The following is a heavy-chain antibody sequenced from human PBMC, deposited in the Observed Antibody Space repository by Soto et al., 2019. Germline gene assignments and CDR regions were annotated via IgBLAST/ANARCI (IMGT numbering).Heavy chain of an antibody. CDR1: GFTFSSYA. Sequence: GESLKISCAASGFTFSSYAMSWVRQAPGKGLEWVSAISGSGGSTYYADSVKGRFTISRDNSKNTLYLQMNSLRAEDTAVYYCAKTDIVVVPAAIRRAFDIWGQGTMVTVSS. CDR2: ISGSGGST. J-gene: IGHJ3*02. D-gene: IGHD2-2*01. CDR3: AKTDIVVVPAAIRRAFDI. V-gene: IGHV3-23*01.